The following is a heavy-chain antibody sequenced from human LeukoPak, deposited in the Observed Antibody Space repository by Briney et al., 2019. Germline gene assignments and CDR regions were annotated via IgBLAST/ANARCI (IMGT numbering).Heavy chain of an antibody. V-gene: IGHV1-18*01. CDR2: ISAYNGNT. CDR3: ARDFRDCSSTSRHPWFDP. J-gene: IGHJ5*02. Sequence: ASVKVSCKASGYTFTSYGFSWVRQAPGQGLEWMGWISAYNGNTMYAQKLQGRVTMTTDTSTSTAYMELRSLRSDDTALYYCARDFRDCSSTSRHPWFDPWGQGTLVTVSS. D-gene: IGHD2-2*01. CDR1: GYTFTSYG.